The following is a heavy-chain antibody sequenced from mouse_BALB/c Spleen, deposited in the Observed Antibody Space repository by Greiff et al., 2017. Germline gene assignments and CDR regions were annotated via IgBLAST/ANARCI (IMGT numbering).Heavy chain of an antibody. D-gene: IGHD2-3*01. J-gene: IGHJ2*01. Sequence: EVQLVESGGGLVKPGGSLKLSCAASGFTFSSYAMSWVRQTPEKRLEWVATISSGGSYTYYPDSVKGRFTISRDNAKNTLYLQMSSLRSEDTAMYYCARIYDGYFDYWGQGTTLTVSS. V-gene: IGHV5-9-3*01. CDR3: ARIYDGYFDY. CDR2: ISSGGSYT. CDR1: GFTFSSYA.